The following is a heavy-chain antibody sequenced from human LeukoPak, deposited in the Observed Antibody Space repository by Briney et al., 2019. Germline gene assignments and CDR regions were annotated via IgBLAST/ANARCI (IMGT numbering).Heavy chain of an antibody. CDR1: GYTFTSYY. J-gene: IGHJ4*02. Sequence: ASVKVSCKASGYTFTSYYMHWVRQAPGQGLEWMGIINPSGGSTSYAQKFQGRVTMTRDMSTSTVHMELSSLRSEDTAVYYCAREDSSGYLPYWGQGTLVTVSS. CDR3: AREDSSGYLPY. V-gene: IGHV1-46*01. D-gene: IGHD3-22*01. CDR2: INPSGGST.